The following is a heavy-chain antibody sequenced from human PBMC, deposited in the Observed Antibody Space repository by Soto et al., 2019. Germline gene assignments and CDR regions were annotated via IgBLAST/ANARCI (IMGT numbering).Heavy chain of an antibody. V-gene: IGHV3-23*01. J-gene: IGHJ6*03. CDR3: ATTGYSSGWYRGGDYYYMDV. D-gene: IGHD6-19*01. Sequence: GGSLRLSCAASGFTFSSYAMSWVRQAPGKGLEWVSAISGSGGSTYYADSVKGRFTISRDNSKNTLYLQMNSLRAEDTAVYYCATTGYSSGWYRGGDYYYMDVWGKGTTVTVSS. CDR1: GFTFSSYA. CDR2: ISGSGGST.